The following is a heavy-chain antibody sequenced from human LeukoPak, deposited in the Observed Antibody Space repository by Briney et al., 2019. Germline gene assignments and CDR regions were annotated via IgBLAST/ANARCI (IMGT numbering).Heavy chain of an antibody. CDR1: GGSISSGRYY. D-gene: IGHD4-17*01. J-gene: IGHJ3*02. V-gene: IGHV4-61*02. Sequence: KHSQTLSLTCTVSGGSISSGRYYWSWIRQPAGKGLEWIGRIYTSGSTKYNPSLNSRATISVDTSKNQFSLKLSSVPAADTAVYYCARRGEDYGDYGGAFNIWGQGTMVTVSS. CDR3: ARRGEDYGDYGGAFNI. CDR2: IYTSGST.